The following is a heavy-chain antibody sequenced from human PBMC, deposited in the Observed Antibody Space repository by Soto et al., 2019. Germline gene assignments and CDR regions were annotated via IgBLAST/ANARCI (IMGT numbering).Heavy chain of an antibody. CDR3: ARTNFGVVPSHNWFDP. D-gene: IGHD3-3*01. Sequence: SETLSLTCTVSGGSISSSSYYWGWIRQPPGKGLEWIGSIYYSGSTYYNPSLKSRVTISVDTSKNQFSLKLSSVTAADTAVYYCARTNFGVVPSHNWFDPWGQGTLVTAPQ. V-gene: IGHV4-39*01. CDR1: GGSISSSSYY. CDR2: IYYSGST. J-gene: IGHJ5*02.